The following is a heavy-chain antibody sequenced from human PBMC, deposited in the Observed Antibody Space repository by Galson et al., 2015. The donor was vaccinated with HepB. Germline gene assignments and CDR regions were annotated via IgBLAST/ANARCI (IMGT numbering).Heavy chain of an antibody. V-gene: IGHV3-11*05. Sequence: SLRLSCAASGFTFSDYYMSWIRQAPGKGLEWISYISGSSSYTNYADSVKGRFTISRDNAKHSLYLQMNSLRAEDTAVYYCARGLGGTDVRDYWGRGTLVTVSS. J-gene: IGHJ4*02. D-gene: IGHD1-26*01. CDR3: ARGLGGTDVRDY. CDR2: ISGSSSYT. CDR1: GFTFSDYY.